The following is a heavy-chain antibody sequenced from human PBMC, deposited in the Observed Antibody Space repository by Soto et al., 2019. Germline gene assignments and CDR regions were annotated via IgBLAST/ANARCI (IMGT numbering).Heavy chain of an antibody. CDR1: EFTFSGYA. D-gene: IGHD3-22*01. J-gene: IGHJ2*01. CDR2: ISGSGGST. CDR3: ARDRHYDSSGYDYVGYFDL. Sequence: PGGSLRLSCAASEFTFSGYAMTWVRQAPGKGMEWVSTISGSGGSTYHADSVKGRFTISRDNSKNTLYLQMNSLRAADTAVYYCARDRHYDSSGYDYVGYFDLWGRGILVTVS. V-gene: IGHV3-23*01.